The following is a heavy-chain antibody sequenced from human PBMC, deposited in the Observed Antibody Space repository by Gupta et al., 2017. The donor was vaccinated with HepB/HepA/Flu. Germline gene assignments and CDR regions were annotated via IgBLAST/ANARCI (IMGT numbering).Heavy chain of an antibody. Sequence: EVQLVESGGGLVQPGRSLRLSCAASGFTFADSAMHWVRQAPGKGLEWVSGISWNSGSIGYADSVKGRFTISRDNAKNSLYLQMNSLRAEDTALYYCAKDTTPIAVAVTGTNFDYWGQGTLVTVSS. V-gene: IGHV3-9*01. CDR3: AKDTTPIAVAVTGTNFDY. CDR2: ISWNSGSI. D-gene: IGHD6-19*01. CDR1: GFTFADSA. J-gene: IGHJ4*02.